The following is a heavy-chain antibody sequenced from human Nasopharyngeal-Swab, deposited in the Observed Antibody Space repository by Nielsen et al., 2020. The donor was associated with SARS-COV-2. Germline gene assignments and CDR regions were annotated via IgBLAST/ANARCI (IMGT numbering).Heavy chain of an antibody. D-gene: IGHD5-12*01. CDR3: AREAVSLVAQLKYFDY. J-gene: IGHJ4*02. CDR2: IYSGGST. CDR1: GFTVSSNY. Sequence: GGSLRLSCAGSGFTVSSNYMNCVRQAPWEGLEWVSVIYSGGSTYYADSVKGRFTISRDNSKNTLYLQMNSLRAEDTAVYYCAREAVSLVAQLKYFDYWGQGTLVTVSS. V-gene: IGHV3-53*01.